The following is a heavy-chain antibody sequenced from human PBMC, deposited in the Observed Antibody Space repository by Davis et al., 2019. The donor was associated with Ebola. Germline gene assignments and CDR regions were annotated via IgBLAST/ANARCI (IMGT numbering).Heavy chain of an antibody. Sequence: AASVKVSCKASGYAFISYQVHWVRQAPGQGLEWMGWINTDGGNANYAQMLQGRVTMTTDTSTATVYMELRSLRSDDTAVYYCARDFFSEGSTWYDVFDIWGQGTMVTVSS. CDR3: ARDFFSEGSTWYDVFDI. V-gene: IGHV1-18*04. CDR1: GYAFISYQ. J-gene: IGHJ3*02. CDR2: INTDGGNA. D-gene: IGHD6-13*01.